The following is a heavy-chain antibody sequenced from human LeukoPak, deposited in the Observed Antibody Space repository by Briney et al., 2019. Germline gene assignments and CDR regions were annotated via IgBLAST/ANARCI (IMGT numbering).Heavy chain of an antibody. CDR3: ARSYDFWSGYYDY. V-gene: IGHV4-59*01. D-gene: IGHD3-3*01. Sequence: PSETLSVTCTVSGGSLSSYYWSWIRQPPGKGLEWIGYIYYSGSTNYNPSLKSRVTISVDTSKNQFSLKLSSVTAADTAVYYCARSYDFWSGYYDYWGQGTLVTVSS. CDR2: IYYSGST. CDR1: GGSLSSYY. J-gene: IGHJ4*02.